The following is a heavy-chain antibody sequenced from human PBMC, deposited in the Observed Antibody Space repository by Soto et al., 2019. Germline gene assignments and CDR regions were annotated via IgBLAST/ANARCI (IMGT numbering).Heavy chain of an antibody. J-gene: IGHJ4*02. CDR3: ARRPLLESHFDY. CDR1: GFSLNTYV. CDR2: VNAASGNT. Sequence: QVHLVQSGAEARKPGASVNVSCMASGFSLNTYVVHWVRQAPGQGLEWMGWVNAASGNTQTSQKFQGRLTLTRDTSANTAYMELSSLRTEDTAVYFCARRPLLESHFDYWGQGTLVAGSS. V-gene: IGHV1-3*01.